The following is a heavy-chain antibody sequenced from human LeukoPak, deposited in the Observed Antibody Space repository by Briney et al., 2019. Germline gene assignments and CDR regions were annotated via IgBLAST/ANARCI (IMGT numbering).Heavy chain of an antibody. V-gene: IGHV4-34*01. Sequence: SETLSLTCAVYGGSFSGYYWSWIRQPPGKGLEWIGEINHSGSTNYNPSLKSRVTISVDTSKNQFSLKLSSVTAADTAVYYCARGVRWLQSVGYWGQGTLVTVSS. CDR3: ARGVRWLQSVGY. J-gene: IGHJ4*02. CDR2: INHSGST. D-gene: IGHD5-24*01. CDR1: GGSFSGYY.